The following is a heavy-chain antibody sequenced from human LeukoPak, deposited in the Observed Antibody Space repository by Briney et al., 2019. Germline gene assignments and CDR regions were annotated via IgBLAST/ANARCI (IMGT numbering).Heavy chain of an antibody. J-gene: IGHJ4*02. CDR3: ARDWYNSLNYFDY. CDR2: ISGSGGST. V-gene: IGHV3-23*01. Sequence: GGSLRLSCAASGFTFSSYAMSWVRQAPGKGLEWVSAISGSGGSTYYADSVKGRFTISRDNSNSTLYLQMNSLRVDDMAVYYCARDWYNSLNYFDYWGQGSLVTVSS. D-gene: IGHD1-1*01. CDR1: GFTFSSYA.